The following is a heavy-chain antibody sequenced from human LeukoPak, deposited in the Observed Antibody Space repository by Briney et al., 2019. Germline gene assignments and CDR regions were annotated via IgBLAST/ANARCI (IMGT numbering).Heavy chain of an antibody. CDR3: VRDREQQLVFRGPAYYMDV. J-gene: IGHJ6*03. CDR2: IYTSGST. D-gene: IGHD6-13*01. CDR1: GGSISSYY. V-gene: IGHV4-4*07. Sequence: SETLSLTCTVSGGSISSYYWSWIRQPAGKGLEWIGRIYTSGSTNYNPSLKSRVTMSVDTSKNQFSLKLSSVTAADTAVYYCVRDREQQLVFRGPAYYMDVWGKGTTVTVSS.